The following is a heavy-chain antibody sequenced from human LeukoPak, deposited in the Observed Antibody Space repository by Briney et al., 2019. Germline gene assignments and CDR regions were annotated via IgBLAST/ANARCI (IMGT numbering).Heavy chain of an antibody. J-gene: IGHJ4*02. D-gene: IGHD5-12*01. Sequence: GGSLRLSCTASGFTFSSYAMSWVRQAPGKGLEWVSAISGSGGSTYNADSVKGRFTISRDNSKNTLYLQMNSLRAEDTAVYYCARHYSGYDSMRGIWPPDYWGQGTLVTVSS. CDR1: GFTFSSYA. V-gene: IGHV3-23*01. CDR3: ARHYSGYDSMRGIWPPDY. CDR2: ISGSGGST.